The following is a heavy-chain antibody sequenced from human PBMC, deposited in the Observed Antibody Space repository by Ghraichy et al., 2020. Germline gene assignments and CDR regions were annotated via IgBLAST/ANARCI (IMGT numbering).Heavy chain of an antibody. J-gene: IGHJ6*02. CDR3: ARDVSLNI. CDR1: GFSFTTYG. CDR2: IWYDGNRK. D-gene: IGHD4/OR15-4a*01. Sequence: GGSLRLSCAASGFSFTTYGMHWVRQAPGKGLEWVAVIWYDGNRKYYADSVKGRFTISRDTSKNTLYLQMSSLRAEDTAIYYCARDVSLNIWGQGTSVTVSS. V-gene: IGHV3-33*01.